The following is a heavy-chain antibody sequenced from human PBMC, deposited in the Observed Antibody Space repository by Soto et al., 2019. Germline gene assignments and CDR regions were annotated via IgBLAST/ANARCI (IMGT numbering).Heavy chain of an antibody. D-gene: IGHD7-27*01. CDR3: ARSWGNYFDF. V-gene: IGHV4-59*01. CDR1: GGSISSYY. J-gene: IGHJ4*02. Sequence: PSETLSLTCTVSGGSISSYYWSWIRQPPGKGLEWIGYIYYSGSTDYDPSLKSRVTISVDTSNNHFSLKLSSVTAEVTAGYYCARSWGNYFDFWGQGTLVTVSS. CDR2: IYYSGST.